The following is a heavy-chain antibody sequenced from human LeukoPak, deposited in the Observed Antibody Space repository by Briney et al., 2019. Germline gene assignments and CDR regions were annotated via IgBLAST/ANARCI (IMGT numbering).Heavy chain of an antibody. CDR2: IYSDGTR. CDR1: GFTFSSYW. Sequence: GGSLRLSCAASGFTFSSYWMTWVRQAPGRGLEWVSVIYSDGTRYYRDSVKGRFTISRDNSKNTLYLQMNSLRVEDTALYYCAKIKSGIDSWGQGTLVTVSS. CDR3: AKIKSGIDS. D-gene: IGHD6-25*01. J-gene: IGHJ4*02. V-gene: IGHV3-53*01.